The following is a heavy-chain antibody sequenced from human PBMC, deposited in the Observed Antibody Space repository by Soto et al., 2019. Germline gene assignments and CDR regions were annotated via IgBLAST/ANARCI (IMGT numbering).Heavy chain of an antibody. CDR2: VYNSGST. J-gene: IGHJ3*02. Sequence: SETLSLTCTVSGGSISSYYWSWIRQPPGKGLEWIGYVYNSGSTTYSPSFKSRVTISVDTSKNQFSLKLTSVTAADTAVYYCAREGGGSYGAFDIWGQGTMVTVSS. V-gene: IGHV4-59*01. CDR3: AREGGGSYGAFDI. CDR1: GGSISSYY. D-gene: IGHD1-26*01.